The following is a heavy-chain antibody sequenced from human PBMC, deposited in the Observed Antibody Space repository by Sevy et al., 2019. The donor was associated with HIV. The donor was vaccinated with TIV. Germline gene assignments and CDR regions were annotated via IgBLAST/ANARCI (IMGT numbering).Heavy chain of an antibody. CDR2: LSFGCGQI. Sequence: GGSLRLSCVASGFTFNKYSMSWVRQAPGKGLERVSTLSFGCGQINYADSVKGRFTISRDDSKNTLYLQMNSLRAEDTAVYYCAREGCTRPHDFWGQGTLVTVSS. CDR3: AREGCTRPHDF. D-gene: IGHD2-8*01. V-gene: IGHV3-23*01. CDR1: GFTFNKYS. J-gene: IGHJ4*02.